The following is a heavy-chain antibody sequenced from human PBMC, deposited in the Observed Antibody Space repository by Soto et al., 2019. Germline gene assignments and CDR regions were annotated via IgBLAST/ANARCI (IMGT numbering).Heavy chain of an antibody. CDR3: ASYSNYKQGVDY. CDR1: GGSISSGGYS. Sequence: QLQLQESGSGLVKPSQTLSLTCAVSGGSISSGGYSWSWIRQPPGKGLEWIGYIYHSGSTYYNPSPKSRVTISVDRSKNQFSLKLSSVTAADTAVYYCASYSNYKQGVDYWGQGTLVTVSS. D-gene: IGHD4-4*01. CDR2: IYHSGST. J-gene: IGHJ4*02. V-gene: IGHV4-30-2*01.